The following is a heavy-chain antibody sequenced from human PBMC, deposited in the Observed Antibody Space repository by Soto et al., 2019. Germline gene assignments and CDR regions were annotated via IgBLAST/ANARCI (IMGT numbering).Heavy chain of an antibody. J-gene: IGHJ4*02. CDR1: GFTFSDYY. CDR2: INSRSSST. V-gene: IGHV3-11*05. Sequence: GGSLRLSCAASGFTFSDYYMSWIRQAPGKGLEWVSYINSRSSSTNYVDTVKGRFTISRDNAKNLLYLQISSLTVEDTAVYYCVKGRNWASGSDYRGQGTLVTVSS. CDR3: VKGRNWASGSDY. D-gene: IGHD7-27*01.